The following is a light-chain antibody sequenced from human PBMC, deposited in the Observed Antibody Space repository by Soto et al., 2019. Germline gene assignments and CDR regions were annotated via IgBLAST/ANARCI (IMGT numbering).Light chain of an antibody. CDR3: MQSVQFPRT. CDR2: EVS. CDR1: QSLLGSDGKTY. J-gene: IGKJ4*01. V-gene: IGKV2D-29*01. Sequence: DIVMTQTPLSLSVTPGQPASISCKSSQSLLGSDGKTYLSWYLQKPGHPPQLLIFEVSNHFSGVSDRFSGSGSGTDFTLKISRVEAEDVGVYYWMQSVQFPRTFGGGTKVEIK.